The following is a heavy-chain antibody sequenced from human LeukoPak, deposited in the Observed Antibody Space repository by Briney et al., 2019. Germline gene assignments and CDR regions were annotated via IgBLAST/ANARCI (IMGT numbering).Heavy chain of an antibody. J-gene: IGHJ4*02. CDR3: AKVSIQLWLRRGYFDY. Sequence: GGSLRLSCAASGFTFSSYAMSWVRQAPGKGLEWVSAISGCCGSTFYADSVKGRFTISRENSKNTLYLQMSSLRAEDTAVYYCAKVSIQLWLRRGYFDYWGQGTLVTVSS. D-gene: IGHD5-18*01. V-gene: IGHV3-23*01. CDR2: ISGCCGST. CDR1: GFTFSSYA.